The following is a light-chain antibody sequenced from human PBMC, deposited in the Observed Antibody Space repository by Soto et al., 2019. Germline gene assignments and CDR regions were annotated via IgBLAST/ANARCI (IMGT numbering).Light chain of an antibody. J-gene: IGKJ4*01. CDR1: QGVGVW. V-gene: IGKV1-12*01. CDR2: GAS. Sequence: DIQMTQSPSSVSASVGDTVTITCRASQGVGVWLGWYQQKPGKAPHLLIYGASGLQVGVPSRFSGSVSGADFALTISNLQPEDFATYYCQQAYSHPLTFGGGTKVESK. CDR3: QQAYSHPLT.